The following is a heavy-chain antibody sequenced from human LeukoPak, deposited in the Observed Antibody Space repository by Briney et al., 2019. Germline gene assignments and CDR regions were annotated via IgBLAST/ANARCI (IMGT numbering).Heavy chain of an antibody. CDR1: GFTYSSYA. J-gene: IGHJ3*02. Sequence: GGSLRLSCAASGFTYSSYAMNWVRQAPGKGLEWVSGIGYTGDSTFYADSVKGRFTVSRDSSKNTLFLHMNSLRAEDTALYYCAKSPTVDAAFDIWGQGTMVTVSS. V-gene: IGHV3-23*01. CDR3: AKSPTVDAAFDI. D-gene: IGHD4-23*01. CDR2: IGYTGDST.